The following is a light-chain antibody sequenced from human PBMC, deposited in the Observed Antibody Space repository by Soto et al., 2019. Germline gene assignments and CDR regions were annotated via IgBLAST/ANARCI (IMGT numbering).Light chain of an antibody. V-gene: IGKV1-27*01. CDR2: AAS. CDR3: QKCKVAPFT. J-gene: IGKJ4*01. Sequence: DIQMTQSPSSLSAFVGDRVTITCGASQDIGNFLAWYQQKPGKVPKLLIYAASTLQSGVPSRLSGSGSGTDFTLTISSLQPEDVATYYCQKCKVAPFTFGGGTKVDI. CDR1: QDIGNF.